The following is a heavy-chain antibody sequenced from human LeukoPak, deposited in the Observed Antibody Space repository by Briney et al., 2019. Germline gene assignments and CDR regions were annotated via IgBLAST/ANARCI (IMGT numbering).Heavy chain of an antibody. CDR1: GYTFTGYY. D-gene: IGHD3-22*01. J-gene: IGHJ4*02. CDR3: ARDLVYYDSSGYPDY. CDR2: INPNSGGT. Sequence: ASVKVSCKASGYTFTGYYMLWVRQAPGQGLEWMGWINPNSGGTNYAQKFQGRVTMTRDTSISTAYMELSRLRSDDTAVYYCARDLVYYDSSGYPDYWGQGTLVTVSS. V-gene: IGHV1-2*02.